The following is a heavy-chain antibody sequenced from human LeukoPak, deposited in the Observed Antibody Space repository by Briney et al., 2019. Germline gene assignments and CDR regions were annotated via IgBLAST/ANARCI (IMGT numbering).Heavy chain of an antibody. CDR2: ISAYNGNT. D-gene: IGHD4-17*01. CDR3: ARDFGSYGRDWFDP. J-gene: IGHJ5*02. V-gene: IGHV1-18*01. CDR1: GYTFTSYG. Sequence: ASVKVSCKASGYTFTSYGISWVRQAPGQGFEWMGWISAYNGNTNYAQKLQGRVTMTTDTSTSTAYMELRSLRSDDTAVYYCARDFGSYGRDWFDPWGQGTLVTVSS.